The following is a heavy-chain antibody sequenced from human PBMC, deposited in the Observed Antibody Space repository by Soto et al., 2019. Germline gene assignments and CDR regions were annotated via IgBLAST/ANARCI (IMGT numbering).Heavy chain of an antibody. CDR1: GGSISDYY. V-gene: IGHV4-59*03. CDR2: FSYGGGT. D-gene: IGHD2-2*01. CDR3: ILYCSSTSCSESGP. Sequence: SETLSLTCTVSGGSISDYYWSWIRQPPGKGLEWIGYFSYGGGTNNSPSLKSRATISGDTSKNQFSLKTEDTAVYYCTTARPILYCSSTSCSESGPWGQGTLVTVSS. J-gene: IGHJ5*02.